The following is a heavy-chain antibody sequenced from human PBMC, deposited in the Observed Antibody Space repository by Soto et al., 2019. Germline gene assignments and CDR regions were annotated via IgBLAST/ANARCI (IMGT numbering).Heavy chain of an antibody. CDR1: GGPISSYY. D-gene: IGHD3-22*01. CDR3: ARDRITTIGPFDP. J-gene: IGHJ5*02. Sequence: SETLSLTCTVSGGPISSYYWSWLRQPAGEGLEWIGRIYGSGSTNYNPSLKSRATMSLDTSKNQFSLRLTSVTAADTAVYYCARDRITTIGPFDPWGQGTLVTVS. V-gene: IGHV4-4*07. CDR2: IYGSGST.